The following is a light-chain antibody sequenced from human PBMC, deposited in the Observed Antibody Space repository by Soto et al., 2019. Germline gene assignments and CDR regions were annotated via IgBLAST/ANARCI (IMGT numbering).Light chain of an antibody. Sequence: DIQMTQSPSTLSASVGDRVTITCRASQSISSWLAWYQQKPGKAPKLLIYKASSLEFGVPSRFSGSGSGTEFTLTISSLQPDDFATYYCQQYNSDSWTFGQGTKVEIK. V-gene: IGKV1-5*03. CDR1: QSISSW. J-gene: IGKJ1*01. CDR2: KAS. CDR3: QQYNSDSWT.